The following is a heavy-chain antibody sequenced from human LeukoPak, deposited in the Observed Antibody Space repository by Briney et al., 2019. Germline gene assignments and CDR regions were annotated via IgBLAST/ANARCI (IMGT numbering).Heavy chain of an antibody. Sequence: PGGSLRLPCAASGFTFSSYAMSWVRQAPGKGLEWVANIKEDGSEKYYVDSVKGRFTISRDNAKNSLYLQMNSLRAEDTAVYYCARWYSASDYWGQGTLVTVSS. CDR3: ARWYSASDY. V-gene: IGHV3-7*01. CDR2: IKEDGSEK. CDR1: GFTFSSYA. D-gene: IGHD2-15*01. J-gene: IGHJ4*02.